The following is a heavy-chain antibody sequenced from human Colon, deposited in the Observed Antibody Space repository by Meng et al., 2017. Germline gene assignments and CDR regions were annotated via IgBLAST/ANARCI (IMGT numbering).Heavy chain of an antibody. CDR3: TTWYGEY. D-gene: IGHD3-10*01. V-gene: IGHV6-1*01. CDR2: TYYRSEWQN. Sequence: QVHLQKSGPGLVKPSQTLSLTCAISGDSVSSNRALWHWVRQSPSRGLEWLGQTYYRSEWQNHYGVSVKSRITINADTSRNHFSLHLNSVTPEDTAVYYCTTWYGEYWGQGTLVTVSS. J-gene: IGHJ4*02. CDR1: GDSVSSNRAL.